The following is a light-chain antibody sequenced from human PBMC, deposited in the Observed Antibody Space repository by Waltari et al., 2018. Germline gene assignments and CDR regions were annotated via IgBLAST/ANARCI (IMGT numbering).Light chain of an antibody. Sequence: QSALTKPASVSGSPGQSITIPCIGTSSDVCGYNYVSWYQQHPGKAPKVMIYDFSNRPSGVSNRFSGSKSGNTASLTISGLQAEDEADYYCSSYTSGNTVIFGGGTKLTVL. V-gene: IGLV2-14*03. CDR1: SSDVCGYNY. CDR2: DFS. CDR3: SSYTSGNTVI. J-gene: IGLJ2*01.